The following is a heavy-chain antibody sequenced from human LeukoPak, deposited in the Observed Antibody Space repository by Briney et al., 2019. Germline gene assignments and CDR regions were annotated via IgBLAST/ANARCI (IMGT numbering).Heavy chain of an antibody. CDR2: IYPGDSDT. V-gene: IGHV5-51*01. Sequence: PGESLKISCKGSGYSFPDYWIAWVRQMPGRGLEWMGIIYPGDSDTRYSPSFQGQVTISADRSITTAYLQWSSLKASDTAMYFCATTGVMAAPGSFDYWGQGTLVSVSS. D-gene: IGHD6-13*01. CDR3: ATTGVMAAPGSFDY. J-gene: IGHJ4*02. CDR1: GYSFPDYW.